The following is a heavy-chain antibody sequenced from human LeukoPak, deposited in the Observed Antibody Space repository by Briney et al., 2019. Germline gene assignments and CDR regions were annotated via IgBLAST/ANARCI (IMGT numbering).Heavy chain of an antibody. J-gene: IGHJ5*02. CDR2: VNHIGGT. Sequence: SSETLSLTCAVNGGSFSGFYCTWIRQPPGKGLEWIGEVNHIGGTQYNPSLKSRVTLSVDSSKTHFSLKLTSVTAADTAVYYCARGRSHNWFDPWGQGTLVIVSS. CDR1: GGSFSGFY. CDR3: ARGRSHNWFDP. V-gene: IGHV4-34*01.